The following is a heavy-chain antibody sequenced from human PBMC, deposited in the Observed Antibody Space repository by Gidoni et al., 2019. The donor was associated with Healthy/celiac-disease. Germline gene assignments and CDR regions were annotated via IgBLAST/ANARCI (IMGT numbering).Heavy chain of an antibody. J-gene: IGHJ3*02. CDR2: INPSGGST. V-gene: IGHV1-46*01. CDR3: ARAGLGVNDAFDI. D-gene: IGHD3-16*01. CDR1: GYTFTSYY. Sequence: QVQLVQSGAEVKKPGASVKVSCKASGYTFTSYYMHWVRQAPGQGLEWMGIINPSGGSTCYAQKFQGRVTMTRDTSTSTVYMELSSLRSEDTAVYYCARAGLGVNDAFDIWGQGTMVTVSS.